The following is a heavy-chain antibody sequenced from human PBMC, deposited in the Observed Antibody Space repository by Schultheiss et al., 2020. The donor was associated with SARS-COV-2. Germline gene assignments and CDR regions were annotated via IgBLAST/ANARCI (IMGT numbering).Heavy chain of an antibody. J-gene: IGHJ6*02. CDR1: GYTFTNYY. V-gene: IGHV1-46*01. CDR2: INPSGGST. CDR3: ARGDIVVVTANTFYYHGMDV. Sequence: ASVKVSCKASGYTFTNYYMHWVRQAHGQGLEWMGIINPSGGSTSYAQKFQGRVTMTRDTFTSTVYMELSSLKSEDTAVYYCARGDIVVVTANTFYYHGMDVWGQGATVTVSS. D-gene: IGHD2-21*02.